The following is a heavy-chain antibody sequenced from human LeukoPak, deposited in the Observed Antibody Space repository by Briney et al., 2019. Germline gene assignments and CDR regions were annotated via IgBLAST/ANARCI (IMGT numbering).Heavy chain of an antibody. CDR1: GGSISRYY. Sequence: SQTLSLTCTVSGGSISRYYWNWIRQPAGKGLEWIGRIHSSGSTNYNPSLKSRVTVSVDTSKNQFSLRLSSVTAADTAVYYCARGKVVAGTPGQNSWDHWGQGTLVTVSS. J-gene: IGHJ4*02. D-gene: IGHD6-19*01. CDR2: IHSSGST. CDR3: ARGKVVAGTPGQNSWDH. V-gene: IGHV4-4*07.